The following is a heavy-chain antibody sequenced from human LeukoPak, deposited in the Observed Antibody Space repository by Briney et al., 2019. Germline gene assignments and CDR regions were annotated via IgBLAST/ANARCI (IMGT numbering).Heavy chain of an antibody. Sequence: PSETLSLTCTVSGGSISSYYWGWIRQPPGKGLEWIGSIYYSGSTYYNPSLKSRVTISVDTSKNQFSLKLSSVTAADTAVYYCARLSSGWYEGWFDPWGQGTLVTVSS. CDR1: GGSISSYY. CDR3: ARLSSGWYEGWFDP. D-gene: IGHD6-19*01. V-gene: IGHV4-39*01. J-gene: IGHJ5*02. CDR2: IYYSGST.